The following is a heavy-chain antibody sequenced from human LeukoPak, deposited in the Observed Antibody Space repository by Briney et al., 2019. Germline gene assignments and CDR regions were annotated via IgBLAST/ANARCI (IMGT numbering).Heavy chain of an antibody. V-gene: IGHV3-48*03. CDR2: ISSSGSTT. J-gene: IGHJ4*02. Sequence: GGSLRLSCAASGFTFSSYEMNWVRQAPGKGLEWVSYISSSGSTTHYADSVKGRFTISRDNAKKSLYLQMNSLRAEDTAVYYCARDNYVSSGYYFDWGQGTLVTVSS. D-gene: IGHD3-22*01. CDR1: GFTFSSYE. CDR3: ARDNYVSSGYYFD.